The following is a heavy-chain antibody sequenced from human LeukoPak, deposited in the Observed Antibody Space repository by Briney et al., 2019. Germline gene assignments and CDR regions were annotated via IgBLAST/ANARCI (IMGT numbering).Heavy chain of an antibody. CDR2: IDWDDDK. J-gene: IGHJ4*02. CDR3: ARTPYCGGDCYVDY. V-gene: IGHV2-70*04. D-gene: IGHD2-21*02. CDR1: GFSLSTSGMR. Sequence: SGPAMVKPTQTLTLTCTFSGFSLSTSGMRVSWIRQPPGKALEWLARIDWDDDKFYSTSLKTRLTISKDTSKNQVVLTMTNMDPVDTATYYCARTPYCGGDCYVDYWGQGTLVTVSS.